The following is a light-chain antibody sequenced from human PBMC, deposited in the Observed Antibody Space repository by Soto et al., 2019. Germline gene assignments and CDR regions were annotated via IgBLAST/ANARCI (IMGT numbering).Light chain of an antibody. J-gene: IGLJ1*01. Sequence: QSVLAQPASVSGSPGQSIAISCTGTSSDVGAYNYVSWYQQRPGKAPKLIVHEVSDRPSGVSDRFSGSKSANTASLTISGLQAEDEADYYCSSYTGAYTLVFGTGTKVTVL. V-gene: IGLV2-14*01. CDR1: SSDVGAYNY. CDR3: SSYTGAYTLV. CDR2: EVS.